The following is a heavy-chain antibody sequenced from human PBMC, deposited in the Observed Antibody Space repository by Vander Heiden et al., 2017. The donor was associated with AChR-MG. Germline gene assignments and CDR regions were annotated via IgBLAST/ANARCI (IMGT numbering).Heavy chain of an antibody. CDR1: GFTFGSYR. V-gene: IGHV3-21*01. D-gene: IGHD1-26*01. CDR3: ARGVGGSYYAFSDY. CDR2: MSSSSSYI. Sequence: EVQLVESGGGLVKPGGSLRLSCSSSGFTFGSYRMNWVGQEPGKGLEGVSSMSSSSSYIYYADSVKGRFTISRDNAKNSLYRQMNSLRAEDTAGYYCARGVGGSYYAFSDYWGQGTLVTVSS. J-gene: IGHJ4*02.